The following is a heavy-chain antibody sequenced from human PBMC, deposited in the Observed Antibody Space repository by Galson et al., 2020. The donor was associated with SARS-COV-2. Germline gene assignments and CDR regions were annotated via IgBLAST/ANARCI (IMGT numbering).Heavy chain of an antibody. CDR3: ASDRGYGGKSGAFDY. Sequence: ASVKVSCKASGYAFTGQYIHWVRQAPGQGLEWMGWINPKSGGTLYTQKLQGWVSMTRDSSISTVYMELSRLRSDDTAVYYCASDRGYGGKSGAFDYWGQGTLVTVSS. D-gene: IGHD4-17*01. CDR1: GYAFTGQY. CDR2: INPKSGGT. J-gene: IGHJ4*02. V-gene: IGHV1-2*04.